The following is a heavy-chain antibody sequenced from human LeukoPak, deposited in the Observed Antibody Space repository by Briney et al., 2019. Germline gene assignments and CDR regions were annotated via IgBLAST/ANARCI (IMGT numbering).Heavy chain of an antibody. J-gene: IGHJ4*02. Sequence: SGGSLRLSCAASEFTFSSYAMSWVRQAPGKGLEWVSAISGSGGSAYYADSVKGRFTISRDNSKNTLYLQMNSLRAEDTAVYYCAKFLPTHIVVANYYFDYWGQGTLVTVSS. CDR2: ISGSGGSA. CDR3: AKFLPTHIVVANYYFDY. V-gene: IGHV3-23*01. CDR1: EFTFSSYA. D-gene: IGHD2-21*01.